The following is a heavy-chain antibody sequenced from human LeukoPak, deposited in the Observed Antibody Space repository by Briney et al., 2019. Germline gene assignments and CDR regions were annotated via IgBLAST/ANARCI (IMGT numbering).Heavy chain of an antibody. CDR3: AKDDRGSIWFGELLTFLDY. CDR1: GFTFSSYG. CDR2: ISGSGGST. V-gene: IGHV3-23*01. Sequence: GGTLRLSCAASGFTFSSYGMSWVRQAPGKGLEWVSAISGSGGSTYYADSVKGRFTISRDNSKNTLYLQMNSLRAEDTAVYYCAKDDRGSIWFGELLTFLDYWGQGTLVTVSS. J-gene: IGHJ4*02. D-gene: IGHD3-10*01.